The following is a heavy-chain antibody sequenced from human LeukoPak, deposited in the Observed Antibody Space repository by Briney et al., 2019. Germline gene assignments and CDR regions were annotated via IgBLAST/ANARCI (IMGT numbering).Heavy chain of an antibody. CDR1: GFTFSTYG. CDR3: AGADCSGGSCAFDY. Sequence: PGGSLRLSCAASGFTFSTYGMTWVRQAPGKGLEWVSAISGSGGSTYYADSVKGRFTISRDNSKNTLYLQMNSLRAEDTAVYYCAGADCSGGSCAFDYWGQGTLVTVSS. CDR2: ISGSGGST. V-gene: IGHV3-23*01. J-gene: IGHJ4*02. D-gene: IGHD2-15*01.